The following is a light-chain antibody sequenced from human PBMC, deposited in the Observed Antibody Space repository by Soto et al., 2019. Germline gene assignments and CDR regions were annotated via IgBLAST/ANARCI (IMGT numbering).Light chain of an antibody. Sequence: QSVLTQPPSVSGAPGQRVTISGTGGSSNIGAGYDVHWYQQLPGTAPKLLIYGNSNRPSGVPDRFSGSKSGTSASLAITGLQAEDEADYYCQSYDSSLSGYVFGTGTRSPS. CDR2: GNS. J-gene: IGLJ1*01. CDR1: SSNIGAGYD. CDR3: QSYDSSLSGYV. V-gene: IGLV1-40*01.